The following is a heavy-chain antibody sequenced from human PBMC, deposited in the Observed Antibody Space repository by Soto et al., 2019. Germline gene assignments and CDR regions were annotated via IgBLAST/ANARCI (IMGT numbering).Heavy chain of an antibody. V-gene: IGHV4-30-4*01. Sequence: SETLSLTCAVSGGSISSGYYYWSWIRQPPGKGLEWIGYIYSSGNTYYNPSLKSRLTISIDTSKNKFSLKLNSVTAADTAVYYCVRGLSYSGYPYFDYWGQGTLVTVSS. CDR1: GGSISSGYYY. D-gene: IGHD5-12*01. CDR3: VRGLSYSGYPYFDY. J-gene: IGHJ4*02. CDR2: IYSSGNT.